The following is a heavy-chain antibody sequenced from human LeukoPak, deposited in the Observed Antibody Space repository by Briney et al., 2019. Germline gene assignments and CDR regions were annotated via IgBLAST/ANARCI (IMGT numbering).Heavy chain of an antibody. CDR3: ARRYSGTYRIDY. CDR1: GFTFSSYW. CDR2: IKQDGSEQ. Sequence: AGGSLRLSCAASGFTFSSYWMTWVRQAPGKGLEWVANIKQDGSEQSYVDSVKGRFTISRDNAKNSLYLQMSSLRAEDTAVYYCARRYSGTYRIDYWGQGTLVTVSS. J-gene: IGHJ4*02. V-gene: IGHV3-7*01. D-gene: IGHD1-26*01.